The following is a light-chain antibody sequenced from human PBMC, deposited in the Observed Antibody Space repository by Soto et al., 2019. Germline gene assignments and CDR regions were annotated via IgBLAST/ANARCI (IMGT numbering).Light chain of an antibody. V-gene: IGKV1-9*01. J-gene: IGKJ5*01. CDR3: QQLNTLPFT. CDR2: EAS. CDR1: QDISTY. Sequence: DIQFTQSPSFLSSSVGDRVTITCLCSQDISTYLAWYQQKPGKAPKLMIYEASTLQNGVPSRFSGRGSGTDFTLTISGLLPEDFATYHCQQLNTLPFTFGQGTRLEIK.